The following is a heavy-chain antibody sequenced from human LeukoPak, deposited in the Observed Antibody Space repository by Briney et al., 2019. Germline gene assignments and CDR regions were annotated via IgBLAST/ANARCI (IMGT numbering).Heavy chain of an antibody. J-gene: IGHJ4*02. Sequence: GGSLRLSCAASGFTFDDYTMHWVRQAPGKGLEWVSLISWDGGSTYYADSVKGRFTISRDNSKNSLYLQMNSLRTEDTALYYCAKDKSGSYWGFFDYWGQGTLATVSS. CDR3: AKDKSGSYWGFFDY. CDR2: ISWDGGST. D-gene: IGHD1-26*01. V-gene: IGHV3-43*01. CDR1: GFTFDDYT.